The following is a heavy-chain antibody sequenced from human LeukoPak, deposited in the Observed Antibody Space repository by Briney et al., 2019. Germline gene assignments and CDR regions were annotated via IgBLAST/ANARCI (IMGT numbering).Heavy chain of an antibody. D-gene: IGHD5-18*01. CDR2: ISSSGSTI. Sequence: GGSLRLSCAASGFTFSSYEMNWVRQAPGKGLEWVSYISSSGSTIYYADSVKGRFTISRDNAKNSLYLQMNSLRAEDTAVYYCARGGYSYGLDYYYYMDVWGKGTTVTVSS. CDR1: GFTFSSYE. V-gene: IGHV3-48*03. J-gene: IGHJ6*03. CDR3: ARGGYSYGLDYYYYMDV.